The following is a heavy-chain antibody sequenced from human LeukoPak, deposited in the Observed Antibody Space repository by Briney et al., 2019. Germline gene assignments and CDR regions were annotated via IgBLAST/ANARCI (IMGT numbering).Heavy chain of an antibody. V-gene: IGHV4-30-2*01. CDR2: IYHSGST. D-gene: IGHD2-2*01. CDR3: ARGIFIVVVPAAIGHWFDP. CDR1: GGSISSGGYS. J-gene: IGHJ5*02. Sequence: SETLSLTCAVSGGSISSGGYSWSWIRQPPGKGLEWIGYIYHSGSTYYNPSLKSRVTISVDRSKNQFSLKLSSVTAADTAVYYCARGIFIVVVPAAIGHWFDPWGQGTLVTVSS.